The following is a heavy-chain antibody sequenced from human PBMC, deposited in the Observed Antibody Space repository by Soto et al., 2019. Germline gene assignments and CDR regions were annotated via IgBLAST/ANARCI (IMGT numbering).Heavy chain of an antibody. Sequence: SETLSLTCTVSDDSSSSYKWSWIRQPPGKGLEWIGYISHSGSTYYNPSLKSRVTISVDRSKNQFFLKLSSVTAADTAMYYCARGGLLPDYWGQGTLVTVSS. CDR1: DDSSSSYK. D-gene: IGHD6-19*01. J-gene: IGHJ4*02. CDR3: ARGGLLPDY. V-gene: IGHV4-59*12. CDR2: ISHSGST.